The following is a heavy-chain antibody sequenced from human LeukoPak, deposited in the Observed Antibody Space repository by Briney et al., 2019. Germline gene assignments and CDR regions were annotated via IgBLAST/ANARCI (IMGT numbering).Heavy chain of an antibody. CDR3: ATVVPVGLERLLALEYYFDY. D-gene: IGHD1-1*01. Sequence: PSETLSLTCTVSGGSISSYYWSWIRQPPGKGLEWIGYIYYSGSTNYNPSLKSRVTISVDTSKNQFSLKLSSVTAEDTAVYYCATVVPVGLERLLALEYYFDYWGQGTLVTVSS. CDR2: IYYSGST. CDR1: GGSISSYY. V-gene: IGHV4-59*01. J-gene: IGHJ4*02.